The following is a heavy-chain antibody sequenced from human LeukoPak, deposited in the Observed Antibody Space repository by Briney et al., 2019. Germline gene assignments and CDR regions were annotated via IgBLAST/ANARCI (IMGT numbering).Heavy chain of an antibody. CDR1: GFTFSSFG. J-gene: IGHJ4*02. V-gene: IGHV3-33*06. Sequence: LTGGSVSLFCAASGFTFSSFGMHWVRQAPGKGLEWVSVIWYDGSNKYYADSVKGRFTISRDNSKNTLYLQVNSLRAEDTAVYYCAKFLDYRLLHCWGQGTLVTVSS. CDR2: IWYDGSNK. CDR3: AKFLDYRLLHC. D-gene: IGHD3-22*01.